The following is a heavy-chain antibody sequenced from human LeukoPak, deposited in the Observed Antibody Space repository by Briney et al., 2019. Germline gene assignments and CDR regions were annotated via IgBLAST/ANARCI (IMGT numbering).Heavy chain of an antibody. CDR3: ARLGGYYFDY. V-gene: IGHV4-4*02. CDR2: ISVSGST. Sequence: SGTLSLTCAVSGGSIRSRDWWSWVRQPPGKGLEWIGEISVSGSTNYNPSLKSRVTVSADTSKNQFSLKLSSVTAAYTAIYYCARLGGYYFDYWGQGILVTVSS. J-gene: IGHJ4*02. CDR1: GGSIRSRDW. D-gene: IGHD3-16*01.